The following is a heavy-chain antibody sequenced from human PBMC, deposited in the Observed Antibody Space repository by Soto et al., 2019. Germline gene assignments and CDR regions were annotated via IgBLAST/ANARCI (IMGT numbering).Heavy chain of an antibody. J-gene: IGHJ3*02. CDR1: GFTFSNAW. D-gene: IGHD3-9*01. V-gene: IGHV3-15*01. Sequence: PGGSLRLSCAASGFTFSNAWMSWVRQAPGKGLEWVGRIKSKTDGGTTDYASPVKGRFTISRDDSKNTLYLQMNSLKTEDTAVYYCTTADITIFWWGAFEIWGQGTMVTVSS. CDR2: IKSKTDGGTT. CDR3: TTADITIFWWGAFEI.